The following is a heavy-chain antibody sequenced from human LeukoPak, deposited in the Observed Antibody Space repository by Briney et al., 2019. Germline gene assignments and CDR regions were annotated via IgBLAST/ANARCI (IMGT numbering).Heavy chain of an antibody. CDR2: IRYDGSNK. CDR1: GFTFSSYG. V-gene: IGHV3-30*02. J-gene: IGHJ2*01. Sequence: PGGSLRLSCAASGFTFSSYGMHWVRQAPGKGLEWVAFIRYDGSNKYYADSVKGRFTISRDNSKNTLYLQMNSLRAEDTAVYYCAKVDSSGWSWGYWYFDLWGRGTLVTVSS. CDR3: AKVDSSGWSWGYWYFDL. D-gene: IGHD6-19*01.